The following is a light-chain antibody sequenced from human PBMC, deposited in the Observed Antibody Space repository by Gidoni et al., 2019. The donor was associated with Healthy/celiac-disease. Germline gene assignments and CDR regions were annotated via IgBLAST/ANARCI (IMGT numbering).Light chain of an antibody. Sequence: SYVLTPSPSVSVAPGQTARITCGGNNIGRKSVHWYQQKPGQAPVLVVYDDSDRPSGIPERFSGSNSGNTATLTISRVEAGDEADYFCQVWDSSSDPNWVFGGGTKLTVL. CDR1: NIGRKS. CDR2: DDS. V-gene: IGLV3-21*02. J-gene: IGLJ3*02. CDR3: QVWDSSSDPNWV.